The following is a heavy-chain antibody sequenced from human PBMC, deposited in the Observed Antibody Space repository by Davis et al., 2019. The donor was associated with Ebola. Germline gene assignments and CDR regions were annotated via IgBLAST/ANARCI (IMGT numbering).Heavy chain of an antibody. Sequence: GESLKISCAASGFTFSSYSMNWVRQAPGKGLEWVAVISYDGSNKYYGDSVKGRFTISRDNSKNTLYLQMNSLRAEDTAMYYCAKDRERHCGGGTCSPLEYWGQGTLVTVSS. V-gene: IGHV3-30*18. CDR3: AKDRERHCGGGTCSPLEY. D-gene: IGHD2-15*01. CDR2: ISYDGSNK. CDR1: GFTFSSYS. J-gene: IGHJ4*02.